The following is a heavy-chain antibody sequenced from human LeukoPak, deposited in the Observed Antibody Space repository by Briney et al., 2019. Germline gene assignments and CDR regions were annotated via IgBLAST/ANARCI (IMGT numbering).Heavy chain of an antibody. CDR3: ARDPAQSPFDS. CDR1: GFTLSSYW. Sequence: GGSLRLSCAASGFTLSSYWMSWVRQAPGKGLERVANIKQDGSEKYYVDSVKGRFTISRDNAKNSLYLQMSSLRAEDTAVYYCARDPAQSPFDSWGQGTLVTVSS. V-gene: IGHV3-7*01. CDR2: IKQDGSEK. J-gene: IGHJ4*02.